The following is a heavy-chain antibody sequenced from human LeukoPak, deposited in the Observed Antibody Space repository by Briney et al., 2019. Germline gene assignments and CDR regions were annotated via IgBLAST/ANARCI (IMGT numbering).Heavy chain of an antibody. D-gene: IGHD3-10*01. CDR2: IYTSGST. V-gene: IGHV4-61*02. CDR1: GGSISSGLYY. CDR3: AVDSVRGVLGFDP. J-gene: IGHJ5*02. Sequence: SETLSLTCTVSGGSISSGLYYWSWIRQPAGKGLEWIGRIYTSGSTNYNPSLKSRVTISVDTSKNQFSLKLSSVTAADTAVYYCAVDSVRGVLGFDPWGQGTLVTVSS.